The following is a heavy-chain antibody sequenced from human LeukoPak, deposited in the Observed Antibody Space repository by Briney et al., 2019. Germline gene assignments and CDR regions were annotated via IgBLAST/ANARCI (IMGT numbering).Heavy chain of an antibody. V-gene: IGHV3-30-3*01. CDR3: ARAIVVVVAAPVDY. J-gene: IGHJ4*02. CDR1: GFTFSSYA. Sequence: GRSLRLSCAASGFTFSSYAMHWVRQAPGKGLEWVAVISYDGSNKYYADSVKGRFTISRDNSKNTLYLQMNSLRAEDTAVYYCARAIVVVVAAPVDYWGEGTLVTVSS. D-gene: IGHD2-15*01. CDR2: ISYDGSNK.